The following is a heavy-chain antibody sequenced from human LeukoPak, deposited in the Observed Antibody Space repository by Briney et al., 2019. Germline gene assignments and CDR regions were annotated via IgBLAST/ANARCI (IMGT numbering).Heavy chain of an antibody. CDR1: GYSFTSYW. V-gene: IGHV5-10-1*01. J-gene: IGHJ4*02. CDR3: ARPLETPDYGDYYFDF. CDR2: IDPRDSAT. Sequence: GESLKISCKGSGYSFTSYWMSWVRQMPGKGGEWMGRIDPRDSATDYSPSFQGNVTISAEKSISTAYLQWSSLNASDTAMYYCARPLETPDYGDYYFDFWGQGTVVSVSS. D-gene: IGHD4-17*01.